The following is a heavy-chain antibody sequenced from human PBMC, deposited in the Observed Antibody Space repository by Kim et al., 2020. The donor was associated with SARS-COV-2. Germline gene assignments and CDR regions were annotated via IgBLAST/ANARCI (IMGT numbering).Heavy chain of an antibody. CDR1: GFTFSSYA. Sequence: GGSLRLSCAASGFTFSSYAMSWVRQAPGKGLEWVSAISGSGGSTYYADSVKGRFTISRDNSKNTLYLQMNSLRAEDTAVYYCAKDAPDDCSSTSCYDNWFDPWGQGPLVTVSS. CDR3: AKDAPDDCSSTSCYDNWFDP. D-gene: IGHD2-2*01. J-gene: IGHJ5*02. V-gene: IGHV3-23*01. CDR2: ISGSGGST.